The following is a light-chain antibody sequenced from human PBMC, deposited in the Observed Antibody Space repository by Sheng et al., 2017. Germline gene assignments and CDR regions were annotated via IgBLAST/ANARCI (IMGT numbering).Light chain of an antibody. CDR3: QQLNSYPLT. Sequence: DIQLTQSPSFLSASVGDRVTITCRASQGISSYLALYQQKPGKAPKLLIYAASTLQSGVPSRFSGSGSGTEFTLTISSLQPEDFATYYCQQLNSYPLTFGGWTKVEIK. CDR1: QGISSY. CDR2: AAS. V-gene: IGKV1-9*01. J-gene: IGKJ4*01.